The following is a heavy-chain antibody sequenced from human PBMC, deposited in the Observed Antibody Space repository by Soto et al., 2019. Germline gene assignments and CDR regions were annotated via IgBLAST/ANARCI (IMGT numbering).Heavy chain of an antibody. J-gene: IGHJ5*02. CDR1: GYTFTSYG. V-gene: IGHV1-18*04. D-gene: IGHD2-2*03. Sequence: ASVKVSCKASGYTFTSYGISWVLQAPGQGLEWMGWISAYNGNTNYAQKLQGRVTMTTDTSTSTAYMELRSLRSDDTAVYYCARVGMDIVVVPAAMEHWFDPWGQGTLVTVSS. CDR3: ARVGMDIVVVPAAMEHWFDP. CDR2: ISAYNGNT.